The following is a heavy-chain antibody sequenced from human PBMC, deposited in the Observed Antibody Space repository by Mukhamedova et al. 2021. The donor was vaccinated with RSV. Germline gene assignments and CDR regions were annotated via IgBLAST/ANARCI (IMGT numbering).Heavy chain of an antibody. D-gene: IGHD2-2*01. J-gene: IGHJ6*02. V-gene: IGHV3-23*01. Sequence: EWVSVIGGDSTTTYYADSVKGRFTISRDNSKNTMYLQMNSLRAEDTAAYYCAKPCFSCPLYYYAVDVWGQGTTVTVSS. CDR2: IGGDSTTT. CDR3: AKPCFSCPLYYYAVDV.